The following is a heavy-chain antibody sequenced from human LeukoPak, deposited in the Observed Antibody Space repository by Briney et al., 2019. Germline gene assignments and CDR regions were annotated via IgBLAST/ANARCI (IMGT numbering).Heavy chain of an antibody. D-gene: IGHD5-18*01. CDR1: GYTFTGYY. J-gene: IGHJ4*02. CDR2: INPNSGGT. CDR3: ARGGFTASSPLWFSTNGYEEKLPGDY. Sequence: ASVKVSCKASGYTFTGYYMHWVRQAPGQGLEWMGWINPNSGGTNYAQKFQGRVTMTRDTSISTAYMELSRLRSDDTAVYYCARGGFTASSPLWFSTNGYEEKLPGDYWGRGTLVTVSS. V-gene: IGHV1-2*02.